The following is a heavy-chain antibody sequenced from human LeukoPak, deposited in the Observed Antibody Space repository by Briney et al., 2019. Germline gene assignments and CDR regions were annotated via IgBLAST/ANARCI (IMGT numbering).Heavy chain of an antibody. CDR3: ARGSIAAAGPEVGSYYFDY. D-gene: IGHD6-13*01. V-gene: IGHV4-59*01. CDR2: IYYSGST. Sequence: TSETLSLTCTVSGGSISSYNWSWIRQPPGKGLEWSGYIYYSGSTNYNPTLKSRVTISVSTSKNQFSLKRSSVTAADTAVYYCARGSIAAAGPEVGSYYFDYWGQGTLVTVSS. CDR1: GGSISSYN. J-gene: IGHJ4*02.